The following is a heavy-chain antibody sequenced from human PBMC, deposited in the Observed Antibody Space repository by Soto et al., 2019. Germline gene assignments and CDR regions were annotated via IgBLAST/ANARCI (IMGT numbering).Heavy chain of an antibody. J-gene: IGHJ6*02. CDR1: GGSISSGGYY. CDR3: ARVVPEYYYYGMDV. V-gene: IGHV4-31*03. CDR2: IYYSGST. Sequence: SETLSLTCTVSGGSISSGGYYWSWIRQHPGKGLEWIGYIYYSGSTYYNPSLKSRVTISVDTSKNQFSLKLSSVTAADTAVYYCARVVPEYYYYGMDVCGQGTTLTVSS.